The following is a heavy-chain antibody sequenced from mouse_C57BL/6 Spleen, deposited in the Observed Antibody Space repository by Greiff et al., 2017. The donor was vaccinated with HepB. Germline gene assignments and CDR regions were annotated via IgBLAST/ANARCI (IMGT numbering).Heavy chain of an antibody. CDR2: IYWDDDK. CDR3: ARKASGGYYYGSSYGYFDV. CDR1: GFSLSTSGMG. Sequence: QVTLKVSGPGILQSSQTLSLTCSFSGFSLSTSGMGVSWIRQPSGKGLEWLAHIYWDDDKRYNPSLKSRLTISKDTSRNQVFLKITSVDTADTATYYCARKASGGYYYGSSYGYFDVWGTGTTVTVSS. V-gene: IGHV8-12*01. J-gene: IGHJ1*03. D-gene: IGHD1-1*01.